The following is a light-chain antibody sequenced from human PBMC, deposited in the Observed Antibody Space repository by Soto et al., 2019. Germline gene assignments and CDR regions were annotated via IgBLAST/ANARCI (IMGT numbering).Light chain of an antibody. CDR3: RSYTSIRTRV. J-gene: IGLJ3*02. CDR2: DVS. V-gene: IGLV2-14*01. Sequence: QSALTQSASVSGSPGLSITISCTGTSSDVGSYNYDSWYQQHPGKAPKLMIYDVSNRPSGVSNRFSGSKSGNTASLTISGLQSDDEANYYCRSYTSIRTRVFGGGTKVTVL. CDR1: SSDVGSYNY.